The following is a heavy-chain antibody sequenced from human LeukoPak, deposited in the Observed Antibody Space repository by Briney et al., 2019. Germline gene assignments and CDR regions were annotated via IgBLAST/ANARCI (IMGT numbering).Heavy chain of an antibody. V-gene: IGHV3-11*01. CDR1: GFTFSDYY. J-gene: IGHJ6*02. CDR2: ISSSGNTI. CDR3: AKDSRLLRGVFLFYYYGLDV. D-gene: IGHD3-10*01. Sequence: PGGSLRLSCAASGFTFSDYYMSWIRQAPGKGLEWISYISSSGNTIYYADSVKGCFIISRDNAKKSLYLQMSSLRAEDTAVYYCAKDSRLLRGVFLFYYYGLDVWGQGTTVTVSS.